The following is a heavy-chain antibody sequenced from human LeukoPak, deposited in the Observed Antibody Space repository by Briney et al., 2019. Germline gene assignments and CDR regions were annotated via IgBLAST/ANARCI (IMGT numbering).Heavy chain of an antibody. J-gene: IGHJ4*02. D-gene: IGHD6-13*01. Sequence: PGGSLRLSCAASGYTFSSHWMHWVRQAPGKGLVWVSRIKSDGSNTNYADSVKGRFTISRDNAKNTLSLQMNSLRAEDTAVYYCARESSWSFDYWGQGTLVTVSS. CDR2: IKSDGSNT. CDR3: ARESSWSFDY. CDR1: GYTFSSHW. V-gene: IGHV3-74*01.